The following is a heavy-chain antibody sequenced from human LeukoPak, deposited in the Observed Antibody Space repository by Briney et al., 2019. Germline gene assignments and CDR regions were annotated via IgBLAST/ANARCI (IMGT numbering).Heavy chain of an antibody. CDR1: GFTLSSYA. CDR3: ARDSLAYSSSSGFDY. CDR2: ISSNGGST. V-gene: IGHV3-64*01. J-gene: IGHJ4*02. D-gene: IGHD6-6*01. Sequence: GGSLRLSCAASGFTLSSYAMHWVRQAPGKGLEYVSAISSNGGSTYYANSVKGRFTISRDNSKNTLYLQMGSLRAEDMAVYYCARDSLAYSSSSGFDYWGQGTLVTVSS.